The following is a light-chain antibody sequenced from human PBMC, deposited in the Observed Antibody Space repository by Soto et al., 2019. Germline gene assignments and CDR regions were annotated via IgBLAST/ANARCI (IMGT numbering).Light chain of an antibody. J-gene: IGKJ3*01. CDR3: QQRSNWPGT. V-gene: IGKV3D-20*02. Sequence: EILLTQSPGTLSLSPGDVATLSWGASQTVSSRFLTWYQQKPGQAPRLLIYDASSRATGIPARLGGSGYGTDFTITINSIETEDFAVYYCQQRSNWPGTFGPGTKVDIK. CDR2: DAS. CDR1: QTVSSRF.